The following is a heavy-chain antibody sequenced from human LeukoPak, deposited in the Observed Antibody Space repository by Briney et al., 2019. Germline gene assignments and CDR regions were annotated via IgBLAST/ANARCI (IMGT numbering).Heavy chain of an antibody. D-gene: IGHD2-15*01. CDR3: AKAPPCSGGSCYFIDY. Sequence: GGSLRLSCAASGFTFSSYGMHWVRQAPGKGLEWVAVISYDGSNKYYADSVKGRFTISRDNSKNTLYPQMNSLRAEDTAVYYCAKAPPCSGGSCYFIDYWGQGTLVTVSS. V-gene: IGHV3-30*18. CDR2: ISYDGSNK. CDR1: GFTFSSYG. J-gene: IGHJ4*02.